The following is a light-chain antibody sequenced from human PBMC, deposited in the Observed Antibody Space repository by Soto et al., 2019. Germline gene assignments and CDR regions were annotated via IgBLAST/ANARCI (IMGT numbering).Light chain of an antibody. V-gene: IGKV3-20*01. CDR3: QQYKSYSRS. CDR1: QSVSSSY. Sequence: EMVLTQSPRTLSLSPGKRATLSCSASQSVSSSYLAWYQQKPGQAPRLLIYGASSRATGIPDRFSGSGSGTEFTLTISSLQPDDFATYYCQQYKSYSRSFGQGTKVDI. CDR2: GAS. J-gene: IGKJ1*01.